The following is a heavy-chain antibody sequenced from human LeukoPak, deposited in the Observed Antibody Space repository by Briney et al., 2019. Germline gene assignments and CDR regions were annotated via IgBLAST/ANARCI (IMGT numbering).Heavy chain of an antibody. J-gene: IGHJ4*02. Sequence: GGSLRLSCAASGFTFSDYYMSWIRQAPGKGLEWVSYISSSSGYTNYADSVKGRFTISRDNAKNSLYLQMNSLRAEDTAVYYCARLYPYYYDSSGYYLDYWGQGTLVTVSS. V-gene: IGHV3-11*06. CDR1: GFTFSDYY. D-gene: IGHD3-22*01. CDR3: ARLYPYYYDSSGYYLDY. CDR2: ISSSSGYT.